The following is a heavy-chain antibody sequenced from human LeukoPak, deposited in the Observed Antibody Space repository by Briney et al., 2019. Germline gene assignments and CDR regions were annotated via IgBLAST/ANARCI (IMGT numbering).Heavy chain of an antibody. CDR3: ARDLGCSSTSCYGGIPYYYYGMDV. Sequence: GASVTVSCKDSGYTFTSYAMHWVRQAPGERREWMGWINAGNGNRKYSQKFQGRVTITSDTSASTAYMELSSLRSEDTAAYYCARDLGCSSTSCYGGIPYYYYGMDVWGKGTTVTVSS. V-gene: IGHV1-3*01. J-gene: IGHJ6*04. CDR2: INAGNGNR. CDR1: GYTFTSYA. D-gene: IGHD2-2*01.